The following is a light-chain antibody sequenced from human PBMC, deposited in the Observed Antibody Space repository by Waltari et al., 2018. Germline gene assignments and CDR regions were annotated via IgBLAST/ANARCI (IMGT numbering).Light chain of an antibody. J-gene: IGKJ2*01. V-gene: IGKV1-5*03. CDR2: KAS. CDR3: QQCHSYS. Sequence: DIQMTQSPSTLSASVGDRVTITCRAGQSVRTWLAWYQQKPGKAPKLLIYKASSLESGVPSRFSGSGSGTEFTLTISSLQPDDFATYYCQQCHSYSFGQGTKVEI. CDR1: QSVRTW.